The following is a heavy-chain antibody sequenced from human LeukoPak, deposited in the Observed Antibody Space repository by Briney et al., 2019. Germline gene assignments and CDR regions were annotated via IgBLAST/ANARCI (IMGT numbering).Heavy chain of an antibody. V-gene: IGHV4-59*01. CDR2: IYYSGST. Sequence: SETLSLTCTVSGGSISSYYWSWIRQPPGKGLEWIGYIYYSGSTNYNPSLKSRVTISVDTSKNQFSLKLSSVTAADTAVYYCARDPRSDWFDPWGQGTLVTVSS. D-gene: IGHD3-3*01. CDR3: ARDPRSDWFDP. CDR1: GGSISSYY. J-gene: IGHJ5*02.